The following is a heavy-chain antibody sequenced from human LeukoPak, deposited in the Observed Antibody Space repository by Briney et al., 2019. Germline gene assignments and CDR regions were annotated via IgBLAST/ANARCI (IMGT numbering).Heavy chain of an antibody. Sequence: GGSLRLSCAASGFTFSDYYMSWIRQAPGKGLEWVSYISSSSSYTNYADSVKGRFTISRDNAKNSLYLQMNSLRAEDTAVYYCARGIVVVPAAMGAFDIWGQGTMVTVSS. J-gene: IGHJ3*02. V-gene: IGHV3-11*06. D-gene: IGHD2-2*01. CDR2: ISSSSSYT. CDR1: GFTFSDYY. CDR3: ARGIVVVPAAMGAFDI.